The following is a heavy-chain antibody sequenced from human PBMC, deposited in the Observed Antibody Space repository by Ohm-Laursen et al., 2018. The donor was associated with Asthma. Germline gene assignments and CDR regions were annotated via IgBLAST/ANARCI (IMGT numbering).Heavy chain of an antibody. J-gene: IGHJ4*02. CDR1: GFTFSSCT. D-gene: IGHD3-10*01. CDR2: ISSSNSYI. V-gene: IGHV3-21*01. Sequence: SLRLSCAASGFTFSSCTMNWVRQAPGKGLEWVSSISSSNSYIFYADSVEGRFTISRDNAKNSLSLQMNSLRAEDTAVYYCARELISGLTDYWGQGTLVTVSS. CDR3: ARELISGLTDY.